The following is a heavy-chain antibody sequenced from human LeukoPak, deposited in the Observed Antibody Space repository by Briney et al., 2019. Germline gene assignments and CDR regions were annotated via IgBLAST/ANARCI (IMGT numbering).Heavy chain of an antibody. CDR3: AKDLWPMVRGVRSGSFDY. D-gene: IGHD3-10*01. J-gene: IGHJ4*02. Sequence: PAGSLRLSCAASGFTFSSYGMHWVRQAPGKGLEWVAFIRYDGSNKYYADSVMGRFTISRDDSKNTLYLQMTRLRAEDTAVYYCAKDLWPMVRGVRSGSFDYWGQGTLVTVSS. V-gene: IGHV3-30*02. CDR1: GFTFSSYG. CDR2: IRYDGSNK.